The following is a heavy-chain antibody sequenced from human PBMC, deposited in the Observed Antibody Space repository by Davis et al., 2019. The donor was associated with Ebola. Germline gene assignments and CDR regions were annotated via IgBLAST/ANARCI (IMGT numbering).Heavy chain of an antibody. J-gene: IGHJ4*02. Sequence: GESLKISCKASGYSFTTYWIGWVRQVPGKGLEWMGLIHPGDSDIRYSPSFQGQVTISADKSISTAYLQWSSLKASDTAMYYCARKERGYSDYWGQGTLVTVSS. V-gene: IGHV5-51*01. CDR3: ARKERGYSDY. D-gene: IGHD2-2*03. CDR1: GYSFTTYW. CDR2: IHPGDSDI.